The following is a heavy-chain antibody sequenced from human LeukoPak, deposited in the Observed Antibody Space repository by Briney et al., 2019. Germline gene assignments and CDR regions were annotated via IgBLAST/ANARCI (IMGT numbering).Heavy chain of an antibody. D-gene: IGHD4-17*01. CDR1: GGTFSSYA. Sequence: ASVKVSCKASGGTFSSYAISWVRQAPGQGLEWMGWINPNSGGTNYAQKFQGRVTMTRDTSISTAYMELSRLRSDDTAVYYCAIRDYGDYWYYFDYWGQGTLVTVSS. CDR2: INPNSGGT. V-gene: IGHV1-2*02. CDR3: AIRDYGDYWYYFDY. J-gene: IGHJ4*02.